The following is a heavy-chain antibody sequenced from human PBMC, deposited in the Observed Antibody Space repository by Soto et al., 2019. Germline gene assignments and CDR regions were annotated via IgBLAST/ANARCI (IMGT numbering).Heavy chain of an antibody. CDR2: INPSGGST. CDR1: GYTFTSYY. V-gene: IGHV1-46*01. CDR3: AFNSGSYHQDY. D-gene: IGHD1-26*01. Sequence: ASVKVSCKASGYTFTSYYMHWVRQAPGQGLEWMGIINPSGGSTSYAQKFQGRVTMTRDTSTSTVYMELSSLRSEDTAVYYCAFNSGSYHQDYWGQGTLVTVSS. J-gene: IGHJ4*02.